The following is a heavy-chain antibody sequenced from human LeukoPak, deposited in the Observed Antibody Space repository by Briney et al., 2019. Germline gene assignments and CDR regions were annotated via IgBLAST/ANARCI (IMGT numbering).Heavy chain of an antibody. V-gene: IGHV5-51*01. D-gene: IGHD5-18*01. CDR2: IYPGDSDT. J-gene: IGHJ4*02. CDR1: GYTFSSYW. Sequence: GESLKISCQGSGYTFSSYWIGWVRQMPGKGLEWMGIIYPGDSDTRYSPSFQGQVTISADKSISTAYLQWSSLKASDTAMYYCARRRVDTAMVAFDYWGQGTLVTVSS. CDR3: ARRRVDTAMVAFDY.